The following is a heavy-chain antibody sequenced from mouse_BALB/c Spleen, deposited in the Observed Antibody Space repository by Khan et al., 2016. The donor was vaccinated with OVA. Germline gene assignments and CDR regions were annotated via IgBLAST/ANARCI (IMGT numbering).Heavy chain of an antibody. Sequence: QIQLVQSGPELRKPGETVKISCKASGYTFTNYGMNWVKQSPGKALKWMGWIYTYTGEPTYADDFKGRFAFSLESSASTAYLLINNLKNKYTATYFCARPPYFTYTLDYWGQGTSVTVSS. CDR1: GYTFTNYG. V-gene: IGHV9-3-1*01. CDR3: ARPPYFTYTLDY. CDR2: IYTYTGEP. D-gene: IGHD2-10*01. J-gene: IGHJ4*01.